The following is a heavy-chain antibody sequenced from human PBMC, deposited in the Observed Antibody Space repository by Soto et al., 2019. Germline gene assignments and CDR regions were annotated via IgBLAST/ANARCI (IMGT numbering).Heavy chain of an antibody. Sequence: AGGSLRLSCAASGFTFSTYAMSWVRQAPGKGLEWVSVISGSGGSTYYADSVKGRFTISRDNSKNTLYLQMNSLRAEDTAVYYCAKMGSGDFWSGKYNWFDPWGRGTLVTVSS. CDR3: AKMGSGDFWSGKYNWFDP. J-gene: IGHJ5*02. CDR1: GFTFSTYA. D-gene: IGHD3-3*01. CDR2: ISGSGGST. V-gene: IGHV3-23*01.